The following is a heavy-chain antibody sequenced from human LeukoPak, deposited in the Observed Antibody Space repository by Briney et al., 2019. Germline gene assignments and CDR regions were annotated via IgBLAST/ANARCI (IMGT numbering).Heavy chain of an antibody. V-gene: IGHV3-21*01. J-gene: IGHJ4*02. CDR1: GFTFSSYG. Sequence: GGTLRLSCAASGFTFSSYGMSWVRQAPEKGLQWVSSISSSSSYIYYADSVKGRFTISRDNAENSLYLQMNSLRAEDTAVYYCARDIGGVPAAIYYFDYWGQGTLVTVSS. CDR2: ISSSSSYI. CDR3: ARDIGGVPAAIYYFDY. D-gene: IGHD2-2*02.